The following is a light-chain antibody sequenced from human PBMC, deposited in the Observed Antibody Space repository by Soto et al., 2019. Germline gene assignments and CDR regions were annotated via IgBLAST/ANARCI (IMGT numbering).Light chain of an antibody. CDR2: GAS. CDR1: QSVSSSY. Sequence: EIALTQSPGTLSLAPGERATLSCRASQSVSSSYLAWYQQKPGQAPRLLIYGASSRATGIPDRFSGSGSGTDFTLTISSLEPEDFAVYYCQQYGSSPPTFGQGTK. J-gene: IGKJ1*01. V-gene: IGKV3-20*01. CDR3: QQYGSSPPT.